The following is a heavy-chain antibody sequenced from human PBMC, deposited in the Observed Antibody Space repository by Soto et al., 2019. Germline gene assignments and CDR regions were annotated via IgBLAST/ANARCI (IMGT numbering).Heavy chain of an antibody. D-gene: IGHD2-8*01. CDR2: IYYSGST. Sequence: SETLSLTCTVSGGSISSSSYYWGWIRQPPGKGLEWIGSIYYSGSTYYNPSLKSRVTISVDTSKNQFSLKLSSVTAADTAVYYCATSDCTNGVCYGTRWFDPWGQGTLVTAPQ. V-gene: IGHV4-39*01. J-gene: IGHJ5*02. CDR3: ATSDCTNGVCYGTRWFDP. CDR1: GGSISSSSYY.